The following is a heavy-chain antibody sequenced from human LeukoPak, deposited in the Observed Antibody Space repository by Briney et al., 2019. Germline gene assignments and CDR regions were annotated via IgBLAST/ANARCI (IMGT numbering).Heavy chain of an antibody. CDR3: ARVGFFRSDLVFPIHAGHFLDY. D-gene: IGHD5/OR15-5a*01. Sequence: SVKVSCKASRGSFSNYDITWVRQAPVQGLEWMGGVIPTLCSSIYAQKIQGRVTFTADESTSTAYMDLSSLRSEDTAVYYCARVGFFRSDLVFPIHAGHFLDYWGQGSLVTVSS. CDR2: VIPTLCSS. V-gene: IGHV1-69*13. CDR1: RGSFSNYD. J-gene: IGHJ4*02.